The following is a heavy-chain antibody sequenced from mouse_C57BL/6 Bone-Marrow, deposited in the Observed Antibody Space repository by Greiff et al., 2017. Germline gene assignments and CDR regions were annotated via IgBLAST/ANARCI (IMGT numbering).Heavy chain of an antibody. CDR1: GFTFSDYG. CDR2: ISSGSSTI. CDR3: ARATAQATSWFAY. D-gene: IGHD3-2*02. J-gene: IGHJ3*01. Sequence: EVQLVESGGGLVKPGGSLKLSCAASGFTFSDYGMHWVRQAPEKGLEWVAYISSGSSTIYYADTVKGRFTISRDNAKNTLFLQMTSLRSEDTAMYYCARATAQATSWFAYWGQGTLVTVSA. V-gene: IGHV5-17*01.